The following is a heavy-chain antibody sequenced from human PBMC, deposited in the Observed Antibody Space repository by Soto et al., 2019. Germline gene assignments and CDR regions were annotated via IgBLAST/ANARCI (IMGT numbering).Heavy chain of an antibody. CDR3: AKDGEVLGSLYYFDY. CDR1: GFTFRSYG. D-gene: IGHD3-10*01. Sequence: QVQLVESGGGVVQPGRSLRLSCTASGFTFRSYGMHWVRQAPGKGLEWVAVIWYDGSNKYYADSVKGRFTISRDNSKKTLYLQMNSLRAEETAMYFCAKDGEVLGSLYYFDYWGQGTLVAVSS. J-gene: IGHJ4*02. V-gene: IGHV3-33*06. CDR2: IWYDGSNK.